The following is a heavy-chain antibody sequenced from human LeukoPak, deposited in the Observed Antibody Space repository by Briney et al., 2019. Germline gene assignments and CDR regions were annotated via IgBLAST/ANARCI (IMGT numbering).Heavy chain of an antibody. CDR3: ARDYSRSSAAFDY. CDR2: ISSSGSTI. CDR1: GFTFSDYY. J-gene: IGHJ4*02. D-gene: IGHD6-6*01. Sequence: GGSLRLSCAASGFTFSDYYMSWIRQAPGKGLEWVSYISSSGSTIYYSDSVKGRFTMSRDNAKNSLYLQLNSLRAEDTAVYYCARDYSRSSAAFDYWGQGTLVTVSS. V-gene: IGHV3-11*01.